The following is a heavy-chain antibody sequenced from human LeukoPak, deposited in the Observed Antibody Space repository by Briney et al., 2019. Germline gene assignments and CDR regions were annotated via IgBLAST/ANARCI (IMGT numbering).Heavy chain of an antibody. CDR3: ARAVMFTAFDI. Sequence: PSETLSLTCTVSGGSISSYYWSWIRQPPGKGLEWIGYIYYSGSTNYNPSLKSRVTISVDTSKNQFSLKLSSVTAADTAVYYCARAVMFTAFDIWGQGTMVTVSS. CDR1: GGSISSYY. J-gene: IGHJ3*02. V-gene: IGHV4-59*01. CDR2: IYYSGST. D-gene: IGHD3-16*01.